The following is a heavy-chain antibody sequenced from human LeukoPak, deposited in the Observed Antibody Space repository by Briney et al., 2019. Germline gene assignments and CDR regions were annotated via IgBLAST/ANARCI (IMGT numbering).Heavy chain of an antibody. CDR3: ARGGGSLFVYYFDY. CDR2: INPNSGGT. J-gene: IGHJ4*02. Sequence: ASVKVSCKASGYTFTGYYMHWVRQAPGQGLEWMGWINPNSGGTNYAQKFQGRVTITTDESTSTAYMELSSLRSEDTAVYYCARGGGSLFVYYFDYWGQGTLVTVSS. CDR1: GYTFTGYY. D-gene: IGHD3-16*01. V-gene: IGHV1-2*02.